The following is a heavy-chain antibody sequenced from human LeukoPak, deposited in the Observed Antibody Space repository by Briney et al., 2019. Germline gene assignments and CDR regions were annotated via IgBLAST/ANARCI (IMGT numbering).Heavy chain of an antibody. CDR3: ASSPSGYWWNFDC. CDR2: IYYSGST. Sequence: SETLSLTCTVSSGSISSNNYYWGWIRQPPGKGLEWIGSIYYSGSTYNNPSLKSRVTISVDTTKNQFSLKLTSVTAADTAVYYCASSPSGYWWNFDCWGQGTLVTVSS. CDR1: SGSISSNNYY. D-gene: IGHD3-22*01. J-gene: IGHJ4*02. V-gene: IGHV4-39*01.